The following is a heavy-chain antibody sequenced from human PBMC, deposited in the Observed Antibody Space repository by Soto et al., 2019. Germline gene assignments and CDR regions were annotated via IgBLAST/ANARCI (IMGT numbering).Heavy chain of an antibody. CDR1: GGTFSSYA. CDR3: ARNSQSSGPRPYYYYGMDV. CDR2: IIPIFGTA. Sequence: ASVKVSCKASGGTFSSYAISWVRQAPGQGLEWMGGIIPIFGTANYAQKFQGRVTITADESTSTAYMELSSLRSEDTAVYYCARNSQSSGPRPYYYYGMDVWGQGTTVTVSS. D-gene: IGHD3-22*01. J-gene: IGHJ6*02. V-gene: IGHV1-69*13.